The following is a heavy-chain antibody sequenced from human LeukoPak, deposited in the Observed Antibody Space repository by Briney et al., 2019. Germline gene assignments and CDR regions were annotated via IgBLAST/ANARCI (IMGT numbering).Heavy chain of an antibody. D-gene: IGHD6-13*01. Sequence: PSQTLSLTCTVSGGSISSGSYYWSWIRQPAGKGLEWIGRIYTSGSTNYNPSLKSRVTISVDTSKNQFSLKLSSVTAADTAVYYCARGRQQPTPWGPGTLVTVSS. CDR1: GGSISSGSYY. CDR2: IYTSGST. V-gene: IGHV4-61*02. CDR3: ARGRQQPTP. J-gene: IGHJ5*02.